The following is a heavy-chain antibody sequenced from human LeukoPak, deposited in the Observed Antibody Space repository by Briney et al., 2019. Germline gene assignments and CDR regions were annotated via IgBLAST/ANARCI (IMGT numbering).Heavy chain of an antibody. D-gene: IGHD4-11*01. CDR2: IYYSGST. CDR3: GRAVSGRFDY. CDR1: GGSISSYY. V-gene: IGHV4-59*01. Sequence: PSETLSLTCTVSGGSISSYYWSWIRQPPGKGLEWIGYIYYSGSTNYNPSLKSRVTISVDTSKNQFSLKLSSVTAADTAIYYCGRAVSGRFDYWGQGTLVTVSS. J-gene: IGHJ4*02.